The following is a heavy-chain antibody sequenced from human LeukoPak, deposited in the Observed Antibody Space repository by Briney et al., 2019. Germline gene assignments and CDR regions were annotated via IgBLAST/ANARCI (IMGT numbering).Heavy chain of an antibody. CDR3: ARDLIAVAGLDDNYYYYMDV. J-gene: IGHJ6*03. CDR2: INSDGTTT. D-gene: IGHD6-19*01. Sequence: GGSLRLSCAASGFSVSGYWMHWVRQAPGKGLVWVSRINSDGTTTDYADSVKGRVTVSRDNGRNTVYLQMNSLRAEDTAVYYCARDLIAVAGLDDNYYYYMDVWGKGTTVTVSS. CDR1: GFSVSGYW. V-gene: IGHV3-74*01.